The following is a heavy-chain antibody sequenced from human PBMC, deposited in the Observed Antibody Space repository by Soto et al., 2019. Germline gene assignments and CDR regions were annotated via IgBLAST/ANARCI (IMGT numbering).Heavy chain of an antibody. Sequence: GGSLRLSCAASGFTFSTYAMNWFRQAPGKGLEWVSAISGNGGSTYYADSVKGRFTISRDNSRNTLSLQMNSLRAEDTAAYYCAKGIHYYYYYYYGMDVWGQGTTVTVSS. D-gene: IGHD3-10*01. CDR3: AKGIHYYYYYYYGMDV. J-gene: IGHJ6*02. CDR2: ISGNGGST. CDR1: GFTFSTYA. V-gene: IGHV3-23*01.